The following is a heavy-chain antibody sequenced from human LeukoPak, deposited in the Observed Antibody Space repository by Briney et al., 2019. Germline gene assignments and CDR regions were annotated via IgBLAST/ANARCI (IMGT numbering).Heavy chain of an antibody. CDR3: ARTGREYQLLWGNWYFDL. D-gene: IGHD2-2*01. J-gene: IGHJ2*01. Sequence: SVKVSCKASGYTFTGYYMHWVRQAPGQGLEWMGRIIPILGIANYAQKFQGRVTITTDESTSTAYMELSSLRSEDTAVYYCARTGREYQLLWGNWYFDLWGRGTLVTVSS. V-gene: IGHV1-69*02. CDR1: GYTFTGYY. CDR2: IIPILGIA.